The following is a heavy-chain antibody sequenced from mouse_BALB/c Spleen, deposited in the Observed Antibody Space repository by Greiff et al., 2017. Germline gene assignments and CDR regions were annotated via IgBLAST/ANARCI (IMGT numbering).Heavy chain of an antibody. J-gene: IGHJ2*01. CDR2: IRLKSNNYAT. CDR3: TRRYYRYDGYYFDY. V-gene: IGHV6-6*02. D-gene: IGHD2-14*01. CDR1: GFTYSNYW. Sequence: DVKLVESGGGLVQPGGSMKLSCVASGFTYSNYWMNWVRQSPEKGLEWVAEIRLKSNNYATHYAESVKGRFTISRDDSKSSVYLQMNNLRAEDTGIYYCTRRYYRYDGYYFDYWGQGTTLTVSS.